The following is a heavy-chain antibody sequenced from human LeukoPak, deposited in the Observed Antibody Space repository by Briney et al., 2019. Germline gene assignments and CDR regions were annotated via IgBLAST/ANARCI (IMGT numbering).Heavy chain of an antibody. D-gene: IGHD3-10*01. CDR2: IYPGDSDT. V-gene: IGHV5-51*01. CDR1: GYSFTSHW. CDR3: ARHKVEYGSGSARLYGMDV. J-gene: IGHJ6*02. Sequence: GESLKISCKGSGYSFTSHWIGWVRQMPGKGLEWMGIIYPGDSDTRYSPSFQGQVTISADKSISTAYLQWSSLKASDTAMYYCARHKVEYGSGSARLYGMDVWGQGTTVTVSS.